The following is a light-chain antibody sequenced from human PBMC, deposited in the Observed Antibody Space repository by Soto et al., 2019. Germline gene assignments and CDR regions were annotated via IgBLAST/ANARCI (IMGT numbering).Light chain of an antibody. CDR1: SSDIGGSKY. J-gene: IGLJ1*01. CDR2: EVT. Sequence: QSALTQPASLSGSPGQSITISCTGTSSDIGGSKYVSWYQQHPGKAPKLMIYEVTYRPSGVSDRFSGSKSGNTASLTVSALQAEDEADYYCSSYASSGTLYVFGTGTKVTV. V-gene: IGLV2-14*01. CDR3: SSYASSGTLYV.